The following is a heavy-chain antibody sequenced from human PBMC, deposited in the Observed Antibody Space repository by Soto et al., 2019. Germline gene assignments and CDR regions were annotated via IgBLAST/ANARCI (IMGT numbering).Heavy chain of an antibody. V-gene: IGHV3-66*01. Sequence: EVQLVESGGGLVQPGGSLRLSCAASGFTVSSNYMSWVRQAPGKGLEWVSVIYSGGSTYYADSVKGRFTISRDNSKTTLYLQMNSLGAEDRAVYYCAREYSYGYYYYYGMDVWGQGTTVTVSS. CDR1: GFTVSSNY. CDR3: AREYSYGYYYYYGMDV. J-gene: IGHJ6*02. D-gene: IGHD5-18*01. CDR2: IYSGGST.